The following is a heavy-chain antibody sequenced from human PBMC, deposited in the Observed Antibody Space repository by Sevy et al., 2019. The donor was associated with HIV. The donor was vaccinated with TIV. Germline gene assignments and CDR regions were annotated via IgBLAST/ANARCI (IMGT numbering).Heavy chain of an antibody. D-gene: IGHD3-3*01. V-gene: IGHV3-7*01. J-gene: IGHJ4*02. CDR2: IKQDGREI. CDR3: ARDHDFWNRLDS. CDR1: GFTFSNYW. Sequence: GGSLRLSCAASGFTFSNYWMSWVRQAPGKGLEWVANIKQDGREIYYVDSVKGRFTISRDNTRNSLYLQMNSLRAEDTAVYYCARDHDFWNRLDSWGQGTLVTVSS.